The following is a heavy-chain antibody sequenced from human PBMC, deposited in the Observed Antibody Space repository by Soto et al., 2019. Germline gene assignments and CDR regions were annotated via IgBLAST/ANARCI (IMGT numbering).Heavy chain of an antibody. V-gene: IGHV3-23*01. CDR1: GFTFSSYA. D-gene: IGHD2-21*02. CDR3: AKDGGDEQQTSYYYYGMDV. CDR2: ISGSGGST. Sequence: PGGSLRLSCAASGFTFSSYAMSWVRQAPGKGLEWVSAISGSGGSTYYADSVKGRFTISRDNSKNTLYLQMNSLRAEDTAVYYCAKDGGDEQQTSYYYYGMDVWGQGTTVTVSS. J-gene: IGHJ6*02.